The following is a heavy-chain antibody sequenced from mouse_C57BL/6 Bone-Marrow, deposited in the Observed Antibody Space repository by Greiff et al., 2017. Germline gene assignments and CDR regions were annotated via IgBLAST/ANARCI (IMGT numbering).Heavy chain of an antibody. J-gene: IGHJ1*03. V-gene: IGHV1-85*01. CDR2: IYPRDGST. Sequence: VQLQESGPELVKPGASVKLSCKASGYTFTSYDINWVKQRPGPGLAWIGWIYPRDGSTKYNEKFKGKATLTVDTSSSTAYMELHSLTSEDSAVYFCARLEFDGSSGDWHFDVWGTGTTVTVSS. CDR3: ARLEFDGSSGDWHFDV. D-gene: IGHD1-1*01. CDR1: GYTFTSYD.